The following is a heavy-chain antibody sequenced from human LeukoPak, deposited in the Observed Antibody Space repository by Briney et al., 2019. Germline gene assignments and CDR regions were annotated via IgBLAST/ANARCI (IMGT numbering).Heavy chain of an antibody. CDR2: INPNSGGT. D-gene: IGHD3-3*01. Sequence: ASVKVSCKASGYTFTGYYMRWVRQAPGQGLEWMGRINPNSGGTNYAQKFQGRVTMTRDTSISTAYMELSRLRSDDTAVYYCARGGYDFVYYYYGMDVWGQETTVTVSS. V-gene: IGHV1-2*06. CDR3: ARGGYDFVYYYYGMDV. J-gene: IGHJ6*02. CDR1: GYTFTGYY.